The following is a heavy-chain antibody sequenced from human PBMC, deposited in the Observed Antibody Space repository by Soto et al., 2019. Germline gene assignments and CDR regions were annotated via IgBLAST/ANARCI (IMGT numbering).Heavy chain of an antibody. D-gene: IGHD3-22*01. CDR1: GGNISGHY. CDR3: ARTTMIPYHFDY. V-gene: IGHV4-59*11. J-gene: IGHJ4*02. Sequence: SETLSLTCSVSGGNISGHYWPWIRQSPGKGLEWNGYIFYSGSTNYNPSLKSRLTTAVDTSKNQFSLKLRSVTTADTAIYFCARTTMIPYHFDYRGQGTLVTVAS. CDR2: IFYSGST.